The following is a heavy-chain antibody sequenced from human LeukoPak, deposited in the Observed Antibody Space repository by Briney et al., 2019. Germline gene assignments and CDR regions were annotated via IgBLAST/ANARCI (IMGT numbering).Heavy chain of an antibody. CDR2: IYYSGST. J-gene: IGHJ6*02. D-gene: IGHD1-14*01. CDR3: ARHSGIGYYYYGVDV. CDR1: GGSISSYY. Sequence: SETLSLTCTVSGGSISSYYWSWIRQPPGKGLEWIGYIYYSGSTDYNPSLKSRVIISVDTSKNQFSLQLSSVTAADTAVYFCARHSGIGYYYYGVDVWGQGTTVTVSS. V-gene: IGHV4-59*08.